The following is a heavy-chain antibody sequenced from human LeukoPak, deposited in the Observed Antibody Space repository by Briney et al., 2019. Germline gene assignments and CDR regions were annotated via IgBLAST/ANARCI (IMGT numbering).Heavy chain of an antibody. CDR3: ARGGCSGGSCYRPPFDY. J-gene: IGHJ4*02. V-gene: IGHV4-61*02. CDR1: GGSISSGSYY. CDR2: IYTSGST. Sequence: SETLSLTCTVSGGSISSGSYYWSWIRQPAGKGLEWIGRIYTSGSTNYNPSLKSRVTISVDTSKNQFSLKLSSVTAADTAVYYCARGGCSGGSCYRPPFDYWGQGTLVTVSS. D-gene: IGHD2-15*01.